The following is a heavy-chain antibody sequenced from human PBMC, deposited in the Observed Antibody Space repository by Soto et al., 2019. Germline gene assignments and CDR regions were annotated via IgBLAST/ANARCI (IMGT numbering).Heavy chain of an antibody. D-gene: IGHD6-19*01. CDR1: GGTFSSYA. CDR2: IIPIFGTA. Sequence: GASVKVSCKASGGTFSSYAISWVRQAPGQGLEWMGGIIPIFGTANYAQKFQGRVTITAGESTSTAYMELSSLRSEDTAVYYCARETGYSSGWYFDYWGQGTLVTVSS. J-gene: IGHJ4*02. V-gene: IGHV1-69*13. CDR3: ARETGYSSGWYFDY.